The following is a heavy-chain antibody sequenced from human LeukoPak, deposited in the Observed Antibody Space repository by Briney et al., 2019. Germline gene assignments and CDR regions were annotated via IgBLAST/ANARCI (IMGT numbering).Heavy chain of an antibody. V-gene: IGHV4-39*01. CDR1: GGSISSSSYY. CDR2: IYYSGST. CDR3: ARHRTYKRFGELLENPPDY. J-gene: IGHJ4*02. D-gene: IGHD3-10*01. Sequence: PSETLSLTCTVSGGSISSSSYYWGWIRQPPGKGLEWIGSIYYSGSTYYNPSLKSRVTISVDTSKNQFSLKLSSVTAADTAVYYCARHRTYKRFGELLENPPDYWGQGTLVTVSS.